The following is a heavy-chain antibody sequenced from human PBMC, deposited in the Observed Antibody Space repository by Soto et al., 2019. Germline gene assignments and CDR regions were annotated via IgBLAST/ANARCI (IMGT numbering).Heavy chain of an antibody. CDR3: GTEPGGGGY. J-gene: IGHJ4*02. V-gene: IGHV3-53*01. CDR1: GFTVSNNY. CDR2: IYSGGYT. D-gene: IGHD3-10*01. Sequence: EVQLVESGGGLIQPGGSLRLSCAVSGFTVSNNYMSWVRQAPGKGLEGVSVIYSGGYTAYGDSVKGRFTISRDNSKNTLYLKRNTRRAADRAVYSGGTEPGGGGYWGQGTLVTVSS.